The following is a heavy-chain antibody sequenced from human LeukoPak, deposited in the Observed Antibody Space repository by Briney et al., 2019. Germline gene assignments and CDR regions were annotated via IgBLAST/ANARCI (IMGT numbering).Heavy chain of an antibody. CDR3: VQDWAWGAFGY. CDR1: GFTFSTYG. Sequence: GGSLRLSCAASGFTFSTYGMNWVRQAPGKGLEWVSGITPDAGRTYYADSVKGRFTIYRDNSKNTVYLQMNSLGAEDTAVYYCVQDWAWGAFGYWGQGTLVTVSS. CDR2: ITPDAGRT. V-gene: IGHV3-23*01. J-gene: IGHJ4*02. D-gene: IGHD7-27*01.